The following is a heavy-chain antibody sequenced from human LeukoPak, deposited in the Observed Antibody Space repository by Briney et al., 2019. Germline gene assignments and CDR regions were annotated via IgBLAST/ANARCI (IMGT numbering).Heavy chain of an antibody. CDR3: AKKRRYSGYEPFDY. D-gene: IGHD5-12*01. V-gene: IGHV3-30*18. J-gene: IGHJ4*02. Sequence: PGRSLRLSCAASGFTFSSYGMHWVRQAPGKGLEWVAVISYDGSNKYYADSVKGRFTISRDNSKNTLYLQMNSLRAEDTAVYYCAKKRRYSGYEPFDYWGQGTLVTVSS. CDR1: GFTFSSYG. CDR2: ISYDGSNK.